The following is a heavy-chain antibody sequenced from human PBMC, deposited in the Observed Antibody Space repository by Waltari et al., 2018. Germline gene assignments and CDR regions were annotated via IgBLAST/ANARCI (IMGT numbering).Heavy chain of an antibody. CDR2: ISWDGTNT. D-gene: IGHD3-3*01. Sequence: ELQLVESGGAVVQPGGSMRPSCAASGFSVEEQARHWVRQAPGKGLEWVSVISWDGTNTYYVDSVKGRFTISRDNSKSTLYLQMSSLRAEDTALYYCVKGRYYDFWSAYPDYWGQGTLVTVSS. J-gene: IGHJ4*02. CDR3: VKGRYYDFWSAYPDY. CDR1: GFSVEEQA. V-gene: IGHV3-43D*04.